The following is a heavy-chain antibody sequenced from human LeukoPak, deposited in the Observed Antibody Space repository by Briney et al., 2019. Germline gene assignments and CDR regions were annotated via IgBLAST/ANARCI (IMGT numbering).Heavy chain of an antibody. CDR1: GGSISSGGYY. Sequence: SQTLSLTCTVSGGSISSGGYYWSWIRLHPGKGLEWIGYIYYSGSTYYDPSLKSRVTISVDTSKNQFSLKLSSVTAADTAVYYCARDIAAAGTGWFDPWGQGTLVTVSS. D-gene: IGHD6-13*01. CDR2: IYYSGST. J-gene: IGHJ5*02. V-gene: IGHV4-31*03. CDR3: ARDIAAAGTGWFDP.